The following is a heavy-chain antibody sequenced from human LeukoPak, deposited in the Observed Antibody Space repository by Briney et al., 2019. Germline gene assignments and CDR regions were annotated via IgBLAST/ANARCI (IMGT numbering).Heavy chain of an antibody. J-gene: IGHJ3*02. V-gene: IGHV5-51*01. Sequence: GESLKISCKGSGYSFTSYWIGWVRQMPGKGLEWMGIIYPGDSDTRYSPSFQGRVTISADKSISTAYLQWSSLKASDTAMYYCATDYYDSSGYHLDAFDIWGQGTMVTVSS. CDR1: GYSFTSYW. D-gene: IGHD3-22*01. CDR2: IYPGDSDT. CDR3: ATDYYDSSGYHLDAFDI.